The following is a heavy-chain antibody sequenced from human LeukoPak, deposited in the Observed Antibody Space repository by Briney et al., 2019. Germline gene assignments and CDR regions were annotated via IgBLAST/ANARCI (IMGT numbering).Heavy chain of an antibody. J-gene: IGHJ6*02. CDR2: ISYDGSNK. Sequence: GGSLRLSCAASGFTFSSYAMHWVRQAPGKGLEWVAVISYDGSNKYYADSVKGRFTISRDNSKNTLYLQMNSLRAEDTAVYYCASLLRFLEWLSKDYGMDVWGQGTTVNVSS. D-gene: IGHD3-3*01. CDR1: GFTFSSYA. CDR3: ASLLRFLEWLSKDYGMDV. V-gene: IGHV3-30-3*01.